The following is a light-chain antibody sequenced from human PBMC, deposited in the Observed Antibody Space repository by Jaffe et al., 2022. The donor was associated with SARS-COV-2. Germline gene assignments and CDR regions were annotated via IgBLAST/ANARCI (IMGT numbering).Light chain of an antibody. J-gene: IGKJ5*01. V-gene: IGKV4-1*01. CDR1: QSVLSSSNNKNY. CDR3: QQYYSVPT. CDR2: WAS. Sequence: DIVMTQSPDSLAVSLGERATINCKSSQSVLSSSNNKNYIAWYQQKPGQPPKLLIYWASIRESGVPDRFSGSGSGTDFTLTISSLQTEDVAIYSCQQYYSVPTFGQGTRLEIK.